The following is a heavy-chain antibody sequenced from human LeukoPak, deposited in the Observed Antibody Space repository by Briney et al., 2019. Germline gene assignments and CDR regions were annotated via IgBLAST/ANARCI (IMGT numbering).Heavy chain of an antibody. D-gene: IGHD3-10*01. CDR1: GFTFDDYA. CDR2: ISWKGGSI. Sequence: GGSLRLSCAASGFTFDDYAMHWVRQAPGKGLEWVSGISWKGGSIGYADSVKGRFTISRDNAKNSLYLQMNSLRAEDTALYYCAKDIGVQGAYYFDSWGQGALVTVTS. J-gene: IGHJ4*02. CDR3: AKDIGVQGAYYFDS. V-gene: IGHV3-9*01.